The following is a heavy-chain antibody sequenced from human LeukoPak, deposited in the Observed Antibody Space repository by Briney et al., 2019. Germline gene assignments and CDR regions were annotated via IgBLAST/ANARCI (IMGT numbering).Heavy chain of an antibody. CDR3: ARVAAAYDWYFDL. V-gene: IGHV4-59*07. Sequence: RPSDTLSLTCTVSGGSISSYYWSWIRQPPGKGLEWIGYIYYSGSTNYNPSLKSRVTISVDTSKNQFSLKLSSVTAADTAVYYCARVAAAYDWYFDLWGRGTLVTVS. CDR2: IYYSGST. J-gene: IGHJ2*01. CDR1: GGSISSYY. D-gene: IGHD6-13*01.